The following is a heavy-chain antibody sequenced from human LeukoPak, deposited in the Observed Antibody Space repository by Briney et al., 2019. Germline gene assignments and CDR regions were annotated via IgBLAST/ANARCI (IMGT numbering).Heavy chain of an antibody. D-gene: IGHD1-14*01. CDR2: IYAGGST. CDR3: ARGFNRGFDP. J-gene: IGHJ5*02. CDR1: GFTFSSYA. Sequence: GGSLRLSCAASGFTFSSYAMSWVRQAPGKGLEWVSVIYAGGSTYYADSVKGRFTFSRDNSKNTLYLQMNSLRAEDTAVYYCARGFNRGFDPWGQGTLVTVSS. V-gene: IGHV3-23*03.